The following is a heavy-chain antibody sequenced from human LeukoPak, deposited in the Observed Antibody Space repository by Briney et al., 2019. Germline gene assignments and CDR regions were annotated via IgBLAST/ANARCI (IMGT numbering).Heavy chain of an antibody. D-gene: IGHD6-19*01. J-gene: IGHJ4*02. V-gene: IGHV1-69*13. Sequence: ASVKVSCKASGGTFSSYAISWVRQAPGQGLEWMGGIIPIFGAANYAQKFQGRVTITADESTSTAYMELSSLRSEDTAVYYCARYYSGWYYFDYWGQGTLVTVSS. CDR2: IIPIFGAA. CDR3: ARYYSGWYYFDY. CDR1: GGTFSSYA.